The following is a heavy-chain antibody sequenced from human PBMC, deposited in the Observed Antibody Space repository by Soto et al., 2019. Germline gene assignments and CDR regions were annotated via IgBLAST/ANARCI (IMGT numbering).Heavy chain of an antibody. V-gene: IGHV4-39*01. J-gene: IGHJ5*02. CDR3: ARHWLWANIPDWFDP. CDR1: GASIGTISYY. CDR2: IVSGGSS. Sequence: PSETLSPTCPVSGASIGTISYYWGWIRQPPGKGLEWIGSIVSGGSSFSNPSLQIRVTISVDTSRDRFSLNLSSVTAADTPAYYCARHWLWANIPDWFDPWGQGTLVTVSS. D-gene: IGHD2-21*01.